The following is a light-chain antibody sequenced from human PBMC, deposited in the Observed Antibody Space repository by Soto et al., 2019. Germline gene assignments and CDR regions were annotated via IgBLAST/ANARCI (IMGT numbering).Light chain of an antibody. Sequence: EIVLTQSPATLSVSPGERATLSCRASQSVSSSLAWYQHKPGQAPRLLIYDASNRATGIPARFSGSGSGTDVTLTISSLEPEDFAVYYCQQRSNWPPLTFGGGTKVEIK. CDR3: QQRSNWPPLT. CDR2: DAS. V-gene: IGKV3-11*01. J-gene: IGKJ4*01. CDR1: QSVSSS.